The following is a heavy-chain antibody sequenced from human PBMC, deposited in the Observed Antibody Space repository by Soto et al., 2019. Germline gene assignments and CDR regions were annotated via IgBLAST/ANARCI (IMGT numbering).Heavy chain of an antibody. CDR3: ARDLDGSGSYYTDY. J-gene: IGHJ4*02. D-gene: IGHD3-10*01. CDR2: ISRHNGNT. V-gene: IGHV1-18*01. Sequence: ASVKVSCKASGYVFIGYGISWARQAPGQGLEWMGWISRHNGNTNYAQKFQGRVTMTTDASTSTAYMELRSLRSDDTAVYYCARDLDGSGSYYTDYWGQGTLVTVSS. CDR1: GYVFIGYG.